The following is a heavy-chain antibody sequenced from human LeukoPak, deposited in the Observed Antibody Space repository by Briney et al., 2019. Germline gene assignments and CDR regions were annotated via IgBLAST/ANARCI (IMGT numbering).Heavy chain of an antibody. Sequence: PSETLSLTCTVSGGSISSGSYYWSWIRQPAGKGLEWIGRIYTSGSTNYNPSLKSRVTIPVDTSKNQFSLKLSSVTAADTAVYYCARTIYSGYDYWGQGTLVTVSS. CDR1: GGSISSGSYY. CDR3: ARTIYSGYDY. D-gene: IGHD5-12*01. J-gene: IGHJ4*02. CDR2: IYTSGST. V-gene: IGHV4-61*02.